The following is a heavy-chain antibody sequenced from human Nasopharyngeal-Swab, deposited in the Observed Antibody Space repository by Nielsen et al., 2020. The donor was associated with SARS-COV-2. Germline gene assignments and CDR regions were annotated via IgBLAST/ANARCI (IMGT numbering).Heavy chain of an antibody. D-gene: IGHD2-21*01. V-gene: IGHV3-23*01. CDR1: GFTFSSYA. J-gene: IGHJ6*02. CDR3: AKAPYLRGLDV. CDR2: ISGSGDTT. Sequence: GESLKISCAASGFTFSSYAMSWVRQAPGKGLEWVSIISGSGDTTYYADSVNDRFTISRDNSKNTLYLQTNSLRVEDTAVYYCAKAPYLRGLDVWGQRTTVTVSS.